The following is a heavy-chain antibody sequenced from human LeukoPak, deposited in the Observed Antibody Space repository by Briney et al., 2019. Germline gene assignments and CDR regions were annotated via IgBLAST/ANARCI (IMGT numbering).Heavy chain of an antibody. CDR1: GYSISNGYY. CDR2: LYHSDSA. Sequence: SETLSLTCAVSGYSISNGYYWFWIRQPPGRGLEWIVSLYHSDSAYYNTSLRSRVSMSVDTSKNQFSLTLSFVTAADTAVYYCARQHDSYHYYYIDVWGSGTTVTVSS. J-gene: IGHJ6*03. V-gene: IGHV4-38-2*01. CDR3: ARQHDSYHYYYIDV.